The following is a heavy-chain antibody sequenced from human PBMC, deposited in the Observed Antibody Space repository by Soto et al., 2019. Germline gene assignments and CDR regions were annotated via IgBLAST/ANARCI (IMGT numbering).Heavy chain of an antibody. V-gene: IGHV4-59*08. CDR1: GGSISSYY. CDR3: ARRRYCSGGSCYDWYFDL. D-gene: IGHD2-15*01. J-gene: IGHJ2*01. CDR2: IYYSGST. Sequence: QVQLQESGPGLVKPSETLSLTCTVSGGSISSYYWSWIRQPPGKGLEWIGYIYYSGSTNYNPSLKSRVTISVDTSKNQFSLKLSSVTAADTAVYYCARRRYCSGGSCYDWYFDLWGRGTLVTLSS.